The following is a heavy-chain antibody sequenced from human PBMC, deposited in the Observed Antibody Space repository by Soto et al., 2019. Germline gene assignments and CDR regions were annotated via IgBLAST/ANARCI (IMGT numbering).Heavy chain of an antibody. CDR2: INRNSGGT. V-gene: IGHV1-2*02. J-gene: IGHJ6*02. CDR1: GYTFTGYY. CDR3: ARGQARTHAGGDYYYYGMDV. Sequence: VKASCNAPGYTFTGYYMHSVRQAPGQGREWLGWINRNSGGTNYAQKFQATVTMTRDTSISTAYMELSRMRSDDTAVYYCARGQARTHAGGDYYYYGMDVWGQGTTVTVSS. D-gene: IGHD1-26*01.